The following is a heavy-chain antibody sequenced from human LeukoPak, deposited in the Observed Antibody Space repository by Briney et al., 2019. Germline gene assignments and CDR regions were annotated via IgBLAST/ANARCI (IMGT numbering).Heavy chain of an antibody. CDR2: ITDAVGST. CDR3: ATEIFSGLLYIDY. CDR1: GFTFSSSS. J-gene: IGHJ4*02. D-gene: IGHD5-12*01. V-gene: IGHV3-23*01. Sequence: GGSLRLSCAASGFTFSSSSISWVRQAPGKGLEWVSAITDAVGSTHYADSVKGRFTISSDNSKNTVYLQMNSLRPEDMAVYNCATEIFSGLLYIDYWGQGTLVTVSS.